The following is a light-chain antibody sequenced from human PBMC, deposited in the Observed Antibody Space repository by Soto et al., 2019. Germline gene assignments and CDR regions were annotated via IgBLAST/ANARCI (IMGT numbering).Light chain of an antibody. J-gene: IGKJ5*01. Sequence: IVLTQSPCTLSLSPLEIATLSCTPSQSVSSTYLAWYQQKPGQAPRLLIYDASNRATGIPARISGSGSGTDFTLTISSLEPEDFAVYYCQQRSNWPITFGQGTRLEIK. CDR2: DAS. CDR3: QQRSNWPIT. CDR1: QSVSSTY. V-gene: IGKV3-11*01.